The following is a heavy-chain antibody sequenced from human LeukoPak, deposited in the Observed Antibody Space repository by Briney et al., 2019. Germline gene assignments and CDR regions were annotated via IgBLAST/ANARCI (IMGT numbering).Heavy chain of an antibody. J-gene: IGHJ4*02. D-gene: IGHD2-15*01. V-gene: IGHV3-33*01. CDR2: TWSDGSEK. CDR1: GFTFTTYN. CDR3: ARAQSATLSYYFDS. Sequence: PGRSLRLSCAASGFTFTTYNLHWVRQAPGEGLEWVAFTWSDGSEKFYADSVKGRFIISRDNSKNTLYLQMNSLRVEDTGLHYCARAQSATLSYYFDSWGRGTLVTVSS.